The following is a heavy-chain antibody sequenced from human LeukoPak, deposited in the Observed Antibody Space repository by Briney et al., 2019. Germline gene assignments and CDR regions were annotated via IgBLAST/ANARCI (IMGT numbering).Heavy chain of an antibody. CDR3: ARFGGNYYYYYYMDV. V-gene: IGHV3-48*01. CDR1: GFTFSSYV. Sequence: GGSLRLSCAASGFTFSSYVMHWVRQAPGKGLEWVSYISSSSSTIYYADSVKGRFTISRDNAKNSLYLQMNSLRAEDTAVYYCARFGGNYYYYYYMDVWGKGTTVTVSS. CDR2: ISSSSSTI. J-gene: IGHJ6*03. D-gene: IGHD3-10*01.